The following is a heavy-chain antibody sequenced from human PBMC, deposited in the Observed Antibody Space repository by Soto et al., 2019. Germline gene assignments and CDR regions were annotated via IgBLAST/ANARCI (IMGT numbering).Heavy chain of an antibody. CDR2: ISDST. V-gene: IGHV3-23*01. D-gene: IGHD6-19*01. CDR1: GFTFSSYA. J-gene: IGHJ1*01. Sequence: GGSLRLSCAASGFTFSSYAMSWVRQAPGKGLEWVSGISDSTYYADSVKGRFTISRDNSKNTLYLQMNSLRAEDTAVYYCAKEAGSGWYFPFQHWGQGTLVTVSS. CDR3: AKEAGSGWYFPFQH.